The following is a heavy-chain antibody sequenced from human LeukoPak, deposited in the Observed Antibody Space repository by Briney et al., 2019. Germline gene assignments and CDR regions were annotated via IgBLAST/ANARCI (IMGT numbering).Heavy chain of an antibody. CDR3: ARVSDDSSGYYHY. V-gene: IGHV4-59*01. D-gene: IGHD3-22*01. Sequence: TSETLSLTCTVSGGSISSYYWSWIRQPPGKGLEWIGYIYYSRSNNYNPSLKSRVTISVDTSKNQFSLKLSSVTAADTAVYYCARVSDDSSGYYHYWGQGTLVTVSS. CDR2: IYYSRSN. CDR1: GGSISSYY. J-gene: IGHJ4*02.